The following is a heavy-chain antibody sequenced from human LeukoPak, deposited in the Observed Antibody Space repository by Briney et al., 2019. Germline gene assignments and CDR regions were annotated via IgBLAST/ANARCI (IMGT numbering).Heavy chain of an antibody. CDR1: RFTFSNYW. J-gene: IGHJ4*02. V-gene: IGHV3-7*01. D-gene: IGHD2-15*01. CDR3: ARVSLPTRLLLRWDFDY. Sequence: PGGSLRLSCAASRFTFSNYWMNWFRQAPGKGLEWVANINQDGSEKNYVDSVKGRFTISRDNSKNTLYLQMNSLRAEDTAVYYCARVSLPTRLLLRWDFDYWGQGTLVTVSS. CDR2: INQDGSEK.